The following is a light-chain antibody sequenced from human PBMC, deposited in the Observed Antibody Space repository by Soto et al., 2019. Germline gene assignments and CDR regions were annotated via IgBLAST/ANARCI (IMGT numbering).Light chain of an antibody. CDR1: HRLVHSDGHPY. CDR2: KVS. Sequence: DGVMTEWPLSLPCTLGQPAAVSCLASHRLVHSDGHPYLSCLHQRPGQSPRRVIYKVSNRDSGVPDRFSGSSSGTDFTLKISRVEAEDVGVYYCVPGTHWPITFGPGTRLEI. CDR3: VPGTHWPIT. V-gene: IGKV2-30*02. J-gene: IGKJ5*01.